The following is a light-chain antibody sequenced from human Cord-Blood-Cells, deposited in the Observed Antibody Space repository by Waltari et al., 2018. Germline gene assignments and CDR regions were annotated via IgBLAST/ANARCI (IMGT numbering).Light chain of an antibody. V-gene: IGLV2-14*01. Sequence: QSALTQPASVSGSPGLSITISCTGTSSDVGGYNYVAWYQQHPGNAPNLMIYDVSKRPSVVSNRFSGSKSGNTASLTISGLQAEDEADYYCSSYTSSSTLVFGGGTKLTVL. J-gene: IGLJ2*01. CDR1: SSDVGGYNY. CDR3: SSYTSSSTLV. CDR2: DVS.